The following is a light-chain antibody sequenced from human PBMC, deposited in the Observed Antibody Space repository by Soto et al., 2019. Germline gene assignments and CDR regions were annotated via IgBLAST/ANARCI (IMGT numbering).Light chain of an antibody. CDR2: DND. Sequence: QSVLTQPPSVSAAPGQKVTISCSGSSSNIGNNYISWYQQLPGTAPKLLIYDNDNRPSGIPDRFSGSKSGTSATLGITGLQTGDEDDYYCGAWDTSLSSGVFGGGTKVTVL. V-gene: IGLV1-51*01. CDR1: SSNIGNNY. J-gene: IGLJ2*01. CDR3: GAWDTSLSSGV.